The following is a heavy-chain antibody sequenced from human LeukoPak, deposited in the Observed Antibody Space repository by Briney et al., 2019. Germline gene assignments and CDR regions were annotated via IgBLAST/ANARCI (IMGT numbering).Heavy chain of an antibody. D-gene: IGHD6-19*01. Sequence: SETLSLTCTVSGGYITTYYMSWVRQPPGQGLEWIGYSYNSGSTYCNPSLKTRVTISVDTSKNQFSLKLTSVTAADTAVYYCASVGSGSFDSWGQGTLVTVSS. CDR1: GGYITTYY. J-gene: IGHJ4*02. CDR3: ASVGSGSFDS. V-gene: IGHV4-59*01. CDR2: SYNSGST.